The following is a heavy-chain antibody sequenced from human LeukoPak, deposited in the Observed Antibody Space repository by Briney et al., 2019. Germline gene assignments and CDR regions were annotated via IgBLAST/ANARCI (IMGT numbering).Heavy chain of an antibody. J-gene: IGHJ4*02. CDR3: AKDIGVAAAGMTKAFDY. D-gene: IGHD6-13*01. V-gene: IGHV3-66*01. Sequence: GGSLRLSCAASGFTVSSNYMSWGRQAPGKGLEWVSVIYSGGSTYYADSVKGRFTISKDNSKNTLYLQMNSLRAEDTAVYYCAKDIGVAAAGMTKAFDYWGQGTLVTVSS. CDR1: GFTVSSNY. CDR2: IYSGGST.